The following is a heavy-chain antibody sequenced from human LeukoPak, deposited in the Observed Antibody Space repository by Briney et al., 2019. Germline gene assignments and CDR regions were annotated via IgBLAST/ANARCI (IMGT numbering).Heavy chain of an antibody. CDR2: ISSSSSYI. Sequence: GGSLGLSCAASGFTFSSYSMNWVRQAPGKGLEWVSSISSSSSYIYYADSVKGRFTISRDNAKNSLYLQMNSLRAEDTAVYYCARSGPLDYYYMDVWGKGTTVTVSS. J-gene: IGHJ6*03. D-gene: IGHD6-25*01. CDR3: ARSGPLDYYYMDV. V-gene: IGHV3-21*01. CDR1: GFTFSSYS.